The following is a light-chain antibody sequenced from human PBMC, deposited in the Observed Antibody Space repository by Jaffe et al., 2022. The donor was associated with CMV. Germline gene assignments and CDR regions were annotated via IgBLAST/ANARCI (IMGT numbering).Light chain of an antibody. Sequence: SYVLTQPRSVSVAPGETARITCGGDNVGSKSVHWYQQKPGQAPILVIYYDTERPSGIPERFSGSNSGNTASLTITRVEAGDEADYSCQVWDVPRDQVVFGGGTKLTVL. CDR1: NVGSKS. CDR2: YDT. J-gene: IGLJ3*02. V-gene: IGLV3-21*04. CDR3: QVWDVPRDQVV.